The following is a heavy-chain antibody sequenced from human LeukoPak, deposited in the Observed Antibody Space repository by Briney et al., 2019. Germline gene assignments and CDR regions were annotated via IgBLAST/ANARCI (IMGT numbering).Heavy chain of an antibody. Sequence: ASVKVSCKVSGYTLTELSMHWVRQPPAKGLARVGSFYPEHGEKFYAQKLQGGVTMTLNTSTDTAYMELSSLRSEDTAVYYCAPATSSGWWYWFDPWAREPWSPSPQ. CDR2: FYPEHGEK. J-gene: IGHJ5*02. CDR3: APATSSGWWYWFDP. CDR1: GYTLTELS. D-gene: IGHD6-19*01. V-gene: IGHV1-24*01.